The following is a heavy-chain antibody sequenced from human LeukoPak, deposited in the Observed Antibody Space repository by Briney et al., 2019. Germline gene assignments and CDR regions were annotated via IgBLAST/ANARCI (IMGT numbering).Heavy chain of an antibody. V-gene: IGHV4-39*07. J-gene: IGHJ5*02. CDR1: GGSINSRSDY. D-gene: IGHD3-10*01. CDR3: AAQPGEQPANWFDP. Sequence: SETLSLTCTVSGGSINSRSDYWGWIRQPPGKGLEWIGEINHSGSTNYNPSLKSRVIISVDTSKNQFSLKLTSVTAADTAVYYCAAQPGEQPANWFDPWGRGTLVTVSS. CDR2: INHSGST.